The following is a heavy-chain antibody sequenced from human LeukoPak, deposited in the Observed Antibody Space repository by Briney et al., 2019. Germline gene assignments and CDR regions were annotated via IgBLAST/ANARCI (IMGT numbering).Heavy chain of an antibody. Sequence: SETLSLTCTVSGGSISSYYWSWIRQPPGKGLEWIGYIYYSGSTNYNPSLKSRVTISVDTSKNQFSLKLSSVTAADTAVYYCARDGGYSNYVPGYYYYGMDVWGQGTTVTVSS. J-gene: IGHJ6*02. CDR3: ARDGGYSNYVPGYYYYGMDV. D-gene: IGHD4-11*01. CDR2: IYYSGST. V-gene: IGHV4-59*12. CDR1: GGSISSYY.